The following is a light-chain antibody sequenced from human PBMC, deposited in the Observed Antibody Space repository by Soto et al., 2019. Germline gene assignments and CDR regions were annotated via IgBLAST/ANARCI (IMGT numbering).Light chain of an antibody. CDR3: QQRSNWPRG. V-gene: IGKV3-11*01. CDR1: QSVSSY. J-gene: IGKJ5*01. Sequence: EIVLPQSPATLSLSPGERATLSCRASQSVSSYLAWYQQKPGQAPRLLIYDASNRATGIPARFSGSGSGTDFTLTISSLEPEDFAVYYCQQRSNWPRGFGQGTRLEIK. CDR2: DAS.